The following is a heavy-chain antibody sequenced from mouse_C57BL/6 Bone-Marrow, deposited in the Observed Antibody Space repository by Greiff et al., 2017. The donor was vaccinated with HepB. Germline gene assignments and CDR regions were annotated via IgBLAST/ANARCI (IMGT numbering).Heavy chain of an antibody. J-gene: IGHJ1*03. D-gene: IGHD1-1*01. Sequence: VQLQQSGAELVRPGTSVKVSCKASGYAFTNYLIEWVKQRPGQGLEWIGVINPGSGGTNYNEKFKGKATLTADKYSSTAYMQLSSLTSEDSAVYFCARRFTTVVAPYWYFDVWGTGTTVTVSS. CDR1: GYAFTNYL. V-gene: IGHV1-54*01. CDR3: ARRFTTVVAPYWYFDV. CDR2: INPGSGGT.